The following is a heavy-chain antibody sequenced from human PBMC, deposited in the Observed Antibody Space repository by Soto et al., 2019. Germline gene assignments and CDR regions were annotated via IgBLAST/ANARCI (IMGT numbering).Heavy chain of an antibody. CDR3: ASGIRAAAGTGYAFDI. J-gene: IGHJ3*02. V-gene: IGHV3-13*01. D-gene: IGHD6-13*01. CDR1: GFTFSSYD. CDR2: IGTAGDT. Sequence: EVQLVESGGGLVQPGGSLRLSCAASGFTFSSYDMHWVRQATGKGLEWVSAIGTAGDTYYPGSVKGRFTISRENAENSLYLQMKSLRAGATAVYYCASGIRAAAGTGYAFDIWGQVTMVTVS.